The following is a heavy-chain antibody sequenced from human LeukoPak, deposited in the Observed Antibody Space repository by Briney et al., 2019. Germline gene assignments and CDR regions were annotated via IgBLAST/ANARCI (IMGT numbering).Heavy chain of an antibody. CDR3: ARIGYSSSSLDF. CDR1: GFTFTNYW. Sequence: GGSLRLSCAASGFTFTNYWMTWVRQAPGKGLEWVANIKQDGSVKYYVDSVKGRFTISRDNAKNSLYLQMNSLRAEDTAVYNCARIGYSSSSLDFWGRGTLVTVSS. CDR2: IKQDGSVK. J-gene: IGHJ4*02. V-gene: IGHV3-7*03. D-gene: IGHD6-6*01.